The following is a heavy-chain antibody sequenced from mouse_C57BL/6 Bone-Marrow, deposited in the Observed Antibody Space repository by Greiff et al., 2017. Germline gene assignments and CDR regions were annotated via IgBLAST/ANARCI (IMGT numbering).Heavy chain of an antibody. D-gene: IGHD1-1*01. V-gene: IGHV5-4*01. Sequence: VQLKESGGGLVKPGGSLKLSCAASGFTFSSYAMSWVRQTPEKRLEWVATISDGGSYTYYPDNLKGRFTISRDNAKNNLYLQMSHLKSEDTAMYYCAREDYGSSQFAYWGQGTLVTVSA. CDR3: AREDYGSSQFAY. CDR1: GFTFSSYA. CDR2: ISDGGSYT. J-gene: IGHJ3*01.